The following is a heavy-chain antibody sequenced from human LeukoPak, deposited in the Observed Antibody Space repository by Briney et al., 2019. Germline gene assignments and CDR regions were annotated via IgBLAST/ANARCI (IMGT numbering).Heavy chain of an antibody. CDR1: GFAFDEYG. CDR3: AKETWSNSFSDFDH. J-gene: IGHJ4*02. CDR2: TSGNGRAT. V-gene: IGHV3-43*02. Sequence: GGSLRLSCAGSGFAFDEYGIHWVRQAPGKGLEWLSVTSGNGRATDYADSVKGRFTTSRDNSKSSLYLHINNLRTGDTALYYCAKETWSNSFSDFDHWGQGTLVTASS. D-gene: IGHD3-3*01.